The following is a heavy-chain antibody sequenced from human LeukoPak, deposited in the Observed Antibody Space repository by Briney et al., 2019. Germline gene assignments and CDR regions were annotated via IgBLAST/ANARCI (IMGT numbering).Heavy chain of an antibody. D-gene: IGHD5/OR15-5a*01. V-gene: IGHV3-23*01. CDR2: ISGGGGST. CDR3: VTPTTSTLDHY. CDR1: GFTFSSYA. Sequence: GGSLRLSCAASGFTFSSYAMSWVRQAPGKGLEWVSLISGGGGSTYYADSVKGRFTISRDNAKKSLFLEMNSLRAEDTAVYYCVTPTTSTLDHYWGQGTLLTVSS. J-gene: IGHJ4*02.